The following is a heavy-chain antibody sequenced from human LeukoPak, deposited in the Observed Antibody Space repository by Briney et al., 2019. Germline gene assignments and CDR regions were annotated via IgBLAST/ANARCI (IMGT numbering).Heavy chain of an antibody. CDR3: ARVPGKYDFWSGYYPDAFDI. CDR1: GYTFTSSG. V-gene: IGHV1-18*01. J-gene: IGHJ3*02. D-gene: IGHD3-3*01. Sequence: ASVKVSCKASGYTFTSSGISWVRQAPGQGLEWMGWISAYNGNTNYAQKLQGRVTMTTDTSTSTAYMELRSLRSDDTAVYYCARVPGKYDFWSGYYPDAFDIWGQGTMVTVSS. CDR2: ISAYNGNT.